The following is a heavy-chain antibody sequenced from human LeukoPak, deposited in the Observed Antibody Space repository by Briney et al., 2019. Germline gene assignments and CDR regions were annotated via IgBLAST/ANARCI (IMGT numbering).Heavy chain of an antibody. CDR2: ISDSGVTT. CDR3: ANGGYYSLDS. J-gene: IGHJ4*02. CDR1: GFTFSNYA. V-gene: IGHV3-23*01. Sequence: GGSLRLSCAVSGFTFSNYAMTWVRQAPGKGLEWVSVISDSGVTTHYADSVKGRFTISRDNSKRTLFLQTDSLRGEDTAVYYCANGGYYSLDSWGQGTLVTVSS. D-gene: IGHD2-15*01.